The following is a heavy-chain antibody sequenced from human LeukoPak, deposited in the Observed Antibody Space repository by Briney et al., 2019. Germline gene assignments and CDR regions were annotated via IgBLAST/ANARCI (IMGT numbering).Heavy chain of an antibody. CDR2: IYSSGST. J-gene: IGHJ3*01. Sequence: SETLSLTCTVAGGSISSYYWSWIRQPPGKGLESIGYIYSSGSTNYSPSLKSRVTISVDTSKNQFSLKLNSVTAADTAVYYCARAGRNWNGGYAFDVWGQGTMVTVSS. D-gene: IGHD1-20*01. CDR1: GGSISSYY. CDR3: ARAGRNWNGGYAFDV. V-gene: IGHV4-59*01.